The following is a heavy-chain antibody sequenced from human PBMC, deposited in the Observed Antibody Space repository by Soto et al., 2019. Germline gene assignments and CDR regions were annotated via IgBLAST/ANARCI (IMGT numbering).Heavy chain of an antibody. CDR2: IWYDGSNK. J-gene: IGHJ4*02. Sequence: GGSLRLSCAASGFTFSSYGMHWVRQAPGKGLEWVAVIWYDGSNKYYADSVKGRFTISRDNSKNTLYLQMNSLRAEDTAVYYCARAMGKEYSGYDLLDYWGQGTLVTVSS. CDR3: ARAMGKEYSGYDLLDY. CDR1: GFTFSSYG. D-gene: IGHD5-12*01. V-gene: IGHV3-33*01.